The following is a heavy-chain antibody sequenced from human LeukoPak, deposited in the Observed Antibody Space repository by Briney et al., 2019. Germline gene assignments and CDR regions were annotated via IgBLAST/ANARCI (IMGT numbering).Heavy chain of an antibody. D-gene: IGHD5-18*01. J-gene: IGHJ4*02. V-gene: IGHV4-30-4*01. CDR1: GGSISSGDYY. CDR2: IYYSGST. Sequence: PSETLSLTCTVSGGSISSGDYYWSWIRQPPGKGLEWIGYIYYSGSTYYNPSLKSRVTISIDTSKNQFSLKLSSVTAADTAVYYCASYHSYGYGNYFDYWGQGTLVTVSS. CDR3: ASYHSYGYGNYFDY.